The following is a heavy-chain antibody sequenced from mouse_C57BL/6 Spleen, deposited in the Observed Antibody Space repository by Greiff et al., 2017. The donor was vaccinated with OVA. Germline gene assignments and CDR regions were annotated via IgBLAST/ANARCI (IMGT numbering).Heavy chain of an antibody. CDR1: GYTFTSYW. CDR2: IDPSDSYT. D-gene: IGHD1-1*01. J-gene: IGHJ1*03. V-gene: IGHV1-69*01. Sequence: QVQLQQSGAELVMPGASVKLSCKASGYTFTSYWMHWVKQRPGQGLEWIGEIDPSDSYTNYNQKFKGKSTLTVDKSSSTAYMQLSSLTSEDSAVYYCARSGYYGSSYVDWYFDVWGTGTTVTVSS. CDR3: ARSGYYGSSYVDWYFDV.